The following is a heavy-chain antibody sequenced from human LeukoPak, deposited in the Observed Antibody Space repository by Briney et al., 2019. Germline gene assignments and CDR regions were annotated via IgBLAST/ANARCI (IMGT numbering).Heavy chain of an antibody. D-gene: IGHD1-26*01. Sequence: PSETLSLTCAVSGGSISSSNWWSWIRQPPGKGLEWIGEIYHSGSTNYNPSLKSRVTISVDTSKNQFSLRLSSVTAADTAVYYCARDYRLTQIQYWGQGTLVTVSS. J-gene: IGHJ1*01. CDR2: IYHSGST. V-gene: IGHV4-4*02. CDR1: GGSISSSNW. CDR3: ARDYRLTQIQY.